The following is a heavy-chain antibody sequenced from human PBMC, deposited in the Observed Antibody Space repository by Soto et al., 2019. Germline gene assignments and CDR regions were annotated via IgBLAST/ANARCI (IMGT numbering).Heavy chain of an antibody. D-gene: IGHD5-12*01. CDR2: IYYSGST. Sequence: QVQLQESGPGLVKPSETLSLTCTVSGGSISSYYWSWIRQPPGKGLEWIGYIYYSGSTNYKPSLNSRVTISVDTSKNQFSLKLSSVTAADTAVYYCARVKGSGYAQLFDYWGQGTLVTVSS. CDR3: ARVKGSGYAQLFDY. V-gene: IGHV4-59*01. CDR1: GGSISSYY. J-gene: IGHJ4*02.